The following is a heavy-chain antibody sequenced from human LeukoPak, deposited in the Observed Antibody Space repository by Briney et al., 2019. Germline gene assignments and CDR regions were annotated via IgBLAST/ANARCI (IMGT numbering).Heavy chain of an antibody. Sequence: SETLSLTCAVYGGSFSGYYWSWIRQPPGKGLEWIGEINHSGSTNCNPSLKSRVTISVDTSKNQFSLKLSSVTAADTAVYYCARKNYDILTGYPPPYYYYYGMDVWGQGTTVTVSS. CDR1: GGSFSGYY. CDR3: ARKNYDILTGYPPPYYYYYGMDV. V-gene: IGHV4-34*01. J-gene: IGHJ6*02. D-gene: IGHD3-9*01. CDR2: INHSGST.